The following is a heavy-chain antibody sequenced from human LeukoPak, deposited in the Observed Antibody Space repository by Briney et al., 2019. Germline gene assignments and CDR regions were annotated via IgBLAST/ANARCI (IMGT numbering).Heavy chain of an antibody. D-gene: IGHD3-10*01. J-gene: IGHJ6*03. CDR2: IRSKAYGGTT. CDR3: TRYDSGSGSYYKGRYYYYYMDV. CDR1: GFTFGDYA. Sequence: GGSLRLSCTASGFTFGDYAMSWVSQAPGKGLEWVGFIRSKAYGGTTEHAASVKGRFTISRDDSKSIAYLQMNSLKTEDTAVYYCTRYDSGSGSYYKGRYYYYYMDVWGKGTTVTVSS. V-gene: IGHV3-49*04.